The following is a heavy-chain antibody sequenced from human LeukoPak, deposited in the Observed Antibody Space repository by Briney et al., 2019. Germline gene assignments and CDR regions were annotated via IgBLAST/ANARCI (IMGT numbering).Heavy chain of an antibody. Sequence: GGSLRLSCAASGFTFSSYAMSWVRQAPGKGLEWVSSISASGSLIYYTDSVEGRFTISRDNSKNTLYLQMNSLRPEDAAVYYCVKDLGTYDDDLTGYVHYYFYMDVWGKGTTVTISS. V-gene: IGHV3-23*01. CDR1: GFTFSSYA. D-gene: IGHD3-9*01. J-gene: IGHJ6*03. CDR2: ISASGSLI. CDR3: VKDLGTYDDDLTGYVHYYFYMDV.